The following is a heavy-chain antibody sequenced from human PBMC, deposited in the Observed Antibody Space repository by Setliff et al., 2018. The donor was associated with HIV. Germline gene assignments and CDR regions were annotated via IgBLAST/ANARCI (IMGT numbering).Heavy chain of an antibody. Sequence: ASVKVSCKTSGYTFSGNYINWVRQAPGQGLEWVGWINPNSGVTKSAQKFQGRVTMTRGPSISTVYMELTSLKAEDTAMYYCARGFGDLVNWGQGTLVTVSS. CDR2: INPNSGVT. J-gene: IGHJ4*02. D-gene: IGHD4-17*01. V-gene: IGHV1-2*02. CDR1: GYTFSGNY. CDR3: ARGFGDLVN.